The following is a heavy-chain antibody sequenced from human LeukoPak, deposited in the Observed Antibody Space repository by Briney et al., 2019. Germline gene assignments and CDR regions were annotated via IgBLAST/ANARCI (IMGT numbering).Heavy chain of an antibody. CDR3: ARGTVVVPAAFDY. CDR2: IYYGGST. Sequence: SETLSLTCTVSGGSISSSSYYWGWIRQPPGKGLEWIGSIYYGGSTYYNPSLKSRVTISVDTSKNQFSLKLSSVTAADTAVYYCARGTVVVPAAFDYWGQGALVTVSS. V-gene: IGHV4-39*07. D-gene: IGHD2-2*01. J-gene: IGHJ4*02. CDR1: GGSISSSSYY.